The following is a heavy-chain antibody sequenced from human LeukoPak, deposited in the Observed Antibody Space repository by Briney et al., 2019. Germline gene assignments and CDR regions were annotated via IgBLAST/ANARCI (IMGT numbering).Heavy chain of an antibody. J-gene: IGHJ4*02. CDR1: GGSISSGGYY. D-gene: IGHD6-19*01. CDR3: ARAVAGTRVDY. Sequence: PSQTLSLTCTVSGGSISSGGYYWSWIRQHPGKGLEWIGYIYYSGSTYYNPSLKSRVSISVDTSKNQFSQKLSSVTAADTAVYYCARAVAGTRVDYWGQGTLVTVSS. CDR2: IYYSGST. V-gene: IGHV4-31*03.